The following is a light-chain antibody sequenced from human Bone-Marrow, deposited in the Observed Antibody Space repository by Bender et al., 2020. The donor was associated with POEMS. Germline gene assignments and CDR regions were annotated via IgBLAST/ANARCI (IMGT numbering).Light chain of an antibody. CDR2: EVT. CDR3: CSYAGSRTYV. V-gene: IGLV2-23*02. J-gene: IGLJ1*01. Sequence: QSALTQPASVSGSPGQSITISCTGTSSDFGSYNFVSWYQQHSGKAPKLMIYEVTKRPSGVSDRFSGSKSGNTASLTISGLQAEDEADYYCCSYAGSRTYVFGTGTKVTVL. CDR1: SSDFGSYNF.